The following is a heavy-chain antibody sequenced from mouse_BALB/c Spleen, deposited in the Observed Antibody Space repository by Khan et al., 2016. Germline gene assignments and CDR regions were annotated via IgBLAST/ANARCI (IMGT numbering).Heavy chain of an antibody. CDR3: ARPLYGSSYRY. D-gene: IGHD1-1*01. Sequence: QMQLEESGAELAKPGASVKMSCKASGYTFTSYWMHWVKQRPGQGLEWIGYINPSTGYTEYNQKFKDKATLTADKSSSTAYMQLSSLTSEDSAVYYCARPLYGSSYRYWGQGTTLTVSS. J-gene: IGHJ2*01. CDR2: INPSTGYT. V-gene: IGHV1-7*01. CDR1: GYTFTSYW.